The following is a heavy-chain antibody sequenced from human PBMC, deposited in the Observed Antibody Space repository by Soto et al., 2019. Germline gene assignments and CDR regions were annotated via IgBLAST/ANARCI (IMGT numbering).Heavy chain of an antibody. D-gene: IGHD2-2*01. CDR1: GFTFSSYG. CDR2: IWYDGSNK. CDR3: ARAKYQLLELNWFDP. V-gene: IGHV3-33*01. J-gene: IGHJ5*02. Sequence: VQLVESGGGVVQPGRSLRLSCAASGFTFSSYGMHWVRQAPGKGLEWVAVIWYDGSNKYYADSVKGRFTISRDNSKNTLYLQMNSLRAEDTAVYYCARAKYQLLELNWFDPWGQGTLVTVSS.